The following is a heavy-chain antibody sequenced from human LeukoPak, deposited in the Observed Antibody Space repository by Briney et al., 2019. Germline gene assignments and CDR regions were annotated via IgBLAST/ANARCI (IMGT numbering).Heavy chain of an antibody. Sequence: SETLSLTCTVSGGFVTSNDFYWGWIRQPPGGGLEWIGAAFYSGSTYYNPSLKSRATISVDTSKNQFSPKLTSVTAADTAVYYCADYDVSSGRPLDPWGQGTLVTVFS. CDR1: GGFVTSNDFY. CDR3: ADYDVSSGRPLDP. V-gene: IGHV4-39*01. D-gene: IGHD3-3*01. J-gene: IGHJ5*02. CDR2: AFYSGST.